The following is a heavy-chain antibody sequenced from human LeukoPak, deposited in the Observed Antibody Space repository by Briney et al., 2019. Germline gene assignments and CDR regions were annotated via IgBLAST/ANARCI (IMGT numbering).Heavy chain of an antibody. Sequence: SETLSLTCTVSGGSITSYYWSWIRQPAGKGLEWIGRIHTSGSTNYSPSLKSRVTMSVDTSKNQFSLKLSSVTAADTAVYYCARDKGSGSFEYFQHWGQGTLVTVSS. V-gene: IGHV4-4*07. CDR1: GGSITSYY. CDR2: IHTSGST. J-gene: IGHJ1*01. D-gene: IGHD3-10*01. CDR3: ARDKGSGSFEYFQH.